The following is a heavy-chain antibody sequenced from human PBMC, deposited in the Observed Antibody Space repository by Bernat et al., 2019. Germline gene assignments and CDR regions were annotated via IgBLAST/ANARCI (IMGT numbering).Heavy chain of an antibody. CDR2: ISYDGSNK. Sequence: QVQLVESGGGVVQPGRSLRLSCAASGFTFSSYAMHWVRQAPGKGLEWVAVISYDGSNKYYADSVKGRFTISRDNSKNTLYLQMNSLRAEDTAVYYCAGGTYSSICYTQVGPFDYWGQGTLVTVSS. D-gene: IGHD6-13*01. CDR1: GFTFSSYA. V-gene: IGHV3-30*01. J-gene: IGHJ4*02. CDR3: AGGTYSSICYTQVGPFDY.